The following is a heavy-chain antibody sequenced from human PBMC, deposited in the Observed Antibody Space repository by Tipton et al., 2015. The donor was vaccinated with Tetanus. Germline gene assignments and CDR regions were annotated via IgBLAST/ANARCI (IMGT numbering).Heavy chain of an antibody. D-gene: IGHD3-16*01. CDR2: VSSNGSI. CDR1: GGSLRSGDHY. CDR3: AREHGITWGGMGYYYGMDV. Sequence: TLSLTCSASGGSLRSGDHYWSWIRQPPGKGLEWLAYVSSNGSINSNSSLKSRITVSRDTSKNQFSLNLSSVTAADPPVYYCAREHGITWGGMGYYYGMDVWGQGTTVTVSS. J-gene: IGHJ6*02. V-gene: IGHV4-61*08.